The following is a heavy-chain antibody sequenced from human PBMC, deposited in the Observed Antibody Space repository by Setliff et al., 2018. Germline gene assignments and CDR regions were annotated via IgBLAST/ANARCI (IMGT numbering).Heavy chain of an antibody. CDR2: IYHTEST. Sequence: SETLSLTCIVSGASISSDGYYWSWIRQPPGKGLEWIGEIYHTESTNYNPSLKSRVTISLDKSKNQFSLELSSVTAADTAVYYCARDDTYDVWGGHGHLDSWGQGILVTVSS. J-gene: IGHJ4*02. D-gene: IGHD3-3*01. V-gene: IGHV4-39*07. CDR1: GASISSDGYY. CDR3: ARDDTYDVWGGHGHLDS.